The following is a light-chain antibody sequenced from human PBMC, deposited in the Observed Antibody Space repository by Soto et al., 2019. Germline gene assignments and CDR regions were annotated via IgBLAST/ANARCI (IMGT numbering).Light chain of an antibody. Sequence: EIVMTQSPATLSVSPGERATLSCRASQSVSSNLAWYQQKPGQAPRLLIYGASTMATGIPARFSGSGSGTEFTLTISSLQSEDFAVYYCQQYNNWPPVITFGQGTRLEIK. J-gene: IGKJ5*01. CDR2: GAS. CDR1: QSVSSN. V-gene: IGKV3-15*01. CDR3: QQYNNWPPVIT.